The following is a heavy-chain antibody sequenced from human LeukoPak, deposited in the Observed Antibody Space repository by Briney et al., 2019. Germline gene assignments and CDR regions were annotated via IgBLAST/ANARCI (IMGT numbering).Heavy chain of an antibody. J-gene: IGHJ4*02. CDR2: INWDGGAT. CDR3: AKETSSSFDY. V-gene: IGHV3-20*04. D-gene: IGHD6-6*01. CDR1: GISSDDYG. Sequence: GGSLRLSCEASGISSDDYGMSWVRQAPGKGLEWVSGINWDGGATSYADSVKGRFTISRDNSKNTLYLQMNSLRAEDTAVYYCAKETSSSFDYWGQGTLVTVSS.